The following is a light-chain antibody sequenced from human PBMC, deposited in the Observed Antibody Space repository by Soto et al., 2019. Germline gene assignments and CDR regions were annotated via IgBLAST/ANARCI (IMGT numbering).Light chain of an antibody. J-gene: IGKJ1*01. CDR2: ETS. CDR1: QSITNK. CDR3: QQYSNWPRT. Sequence: IVMTQSPATLSVSPGERATLSCRASQSITNKLVWYQQKPGQAPRLLMFETSTRATGIPARFSGSGSGTEFTLTISSLQSEDFAVYYCQQYSNWPRTFGQGTKVE. V-gene: IGKV3-15*01.